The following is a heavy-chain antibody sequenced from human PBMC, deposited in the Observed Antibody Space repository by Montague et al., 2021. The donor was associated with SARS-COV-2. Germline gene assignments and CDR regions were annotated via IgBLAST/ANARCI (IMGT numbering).Heavy chain of an antibody. Sequence: SETLSLTCTVSGGSISSSSYYWGWIRQPPGKGLEWIGSIYYSGSTYYNPSLKSRVTISVDTSKNQFSLKLSSVTAADTAVYYCARQENSSGWFKPDASDIWGQGTMVTVSS. D-gene: IGHD6-19*01. CDR1: GGSISSSSYY. V-gene: IGHV4-39*01. CDR3: ARQENSSGWFKPDASDI. CDR2: IYYSGST. J-gene: IGHJ3*02.